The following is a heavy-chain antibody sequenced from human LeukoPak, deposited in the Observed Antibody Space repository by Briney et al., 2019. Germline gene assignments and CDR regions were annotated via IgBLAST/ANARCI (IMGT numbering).Heavy chain of an antibody. Sequence: SETLSLTCAVSGGSISSSSYYWGWIRQPPGKGLEWIGTIYYSGSTYYNPSLKSRVTISVDTSKNQFSLKLSSVTAADTAVYYCARQTSDSGYLDYWGQGTLVTVSS. CDR2: IYYSGST. V-gene: IGHV4-39*07. CDR1: GGSISSSSYY. D-gene: IGHD3-22*01. CDR3: ARQTSDSGYLDY. J-gene: IGHJ4*02.